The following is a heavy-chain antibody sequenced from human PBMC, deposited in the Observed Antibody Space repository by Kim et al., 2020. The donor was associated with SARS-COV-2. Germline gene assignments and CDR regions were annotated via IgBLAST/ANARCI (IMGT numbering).Heavy chain of an antibody. CDR1: GFTFSSYA. V-gene: IGHV3-30-3*01. CDR3: ARGEYSSSFHLDY. J-gene: IGHJ4*02. CDR2: ISYDGSNK. Sequence: GGSLRLSCAASGFTFSSYAMHWVRQAPGKGLEWVSVISYDGSNKYYADSVKGRFTISRDNSKNTLYLQMNSLRDEDTAVYYCARGEYSSSFHLDYWGQGTLVTVSS. D-gene: IGHD6-6*01.